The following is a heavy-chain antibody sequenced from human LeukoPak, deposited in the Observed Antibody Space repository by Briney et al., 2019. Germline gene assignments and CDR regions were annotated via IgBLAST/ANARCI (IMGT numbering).Heavy chain of an antibody. Sequence: SETLSLTCTVSGGSISSYYRSWVRQPPGKGLEWIGCISYSGSTKYNPSLKSRVTISEDTSKNQFSLKLSSVSAAATAVYYCARGDSSSSPDFDYWGQGTLVTVSS. CDR1: GGSISSYY. CDR3: ARGDSSSSPDFDY. CDR2: ISYSGST. V-gene: IGHV4-59*08. J-gene: IGHJ4*02. D-gene: IGHD6-6*01.